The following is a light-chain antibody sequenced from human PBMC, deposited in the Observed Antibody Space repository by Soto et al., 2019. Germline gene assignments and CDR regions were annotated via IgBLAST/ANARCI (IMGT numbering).Light chain of an antibody. J-gene: IGKJ1*01. CDR1: QSISSW. Sequence: DLQMTQSPSTLSASVGDRVTITCRASQSISSWLAWYQQKPGKAPKLLIYKASSLESGVPSRFSGSGSGTAFTLTISSLQPDDFATYYCQQDNSSPTFGQGIKGEIK. CDR3: QQDNSSPT. CDR2: KAS. V-gene: IGKV1-5*03.